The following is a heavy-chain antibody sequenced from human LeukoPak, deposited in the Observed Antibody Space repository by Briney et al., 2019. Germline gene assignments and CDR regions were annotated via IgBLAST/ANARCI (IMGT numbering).Heavy chain of an antibody. CDR1: RFTSNSYA. CDR2: IGGSNGIT. D-gene: IGHD5-12*01. CDR3: ARNENSGWGYFDY. J-gene: IGHJ4*02. V-gene: IGHV3-23*01. Sequence: GGPLRLSCAASRFTSNSYAMSWVRQAPGKGLEWVSVIGGSNGITFYVGSVKGRFTISRDNSKDTLYLQMNSLRAEDTAVYYCARNENSGWGYFDYWGQGTLVTVSS.